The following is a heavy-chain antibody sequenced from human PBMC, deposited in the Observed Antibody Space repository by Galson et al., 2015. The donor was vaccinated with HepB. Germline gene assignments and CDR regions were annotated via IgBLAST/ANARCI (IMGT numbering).Heavy chain of an antibody. J-gene: IGHJ5*02. CDR3: AKDSRAPPRPTWFDP. V-gene: IGHV3-23*01. CDR1: GFTFSSYA. D-gene: IGHD1-14*01. Sequence: SLRLSCAASGFTFSSYAMNWVRQAPGKGLEWVSSISGLGGSTNYADSVKGRFTISRDNSRSTLYLQMNSLRAEDTAVYYCAKDSRAPPRPTWFDPWGQGTQVTVSS. CDR2: ISGLGGST.